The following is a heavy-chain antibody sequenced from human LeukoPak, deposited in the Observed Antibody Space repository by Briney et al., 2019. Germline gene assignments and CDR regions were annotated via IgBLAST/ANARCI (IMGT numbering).Heavy chain of an antibody. CDR1: GGSFRTYY. D-gene: IGHD6-6*01. CDR2: IYYTGST. J-gene: IGHJ4*02. V-gene: IGHV4-59*08. Sequence: SETLSLTCTVSGGSFRTYYWSWIRRPPEKGLEWIGHIYYTGSTNYNPSLKSRVTVFVDRSKNQLSLSLSSVTAADTAVYYCARHRAYSSSSPFDYWGQGTLVTVSS. CDR3: ARHRAYSSSSPFDY.